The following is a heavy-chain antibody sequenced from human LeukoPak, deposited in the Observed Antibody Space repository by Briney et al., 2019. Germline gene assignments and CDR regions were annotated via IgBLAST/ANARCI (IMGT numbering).Heavy chain of an antibody. J-gene: IGHJ4*02. V-gene: IGHV3-30-3*01. CDR1: GFTFSSYA. CDR2: ISYDGSNK. CDR3: ARALGYDSSGWGGPFDY. D-gene: IGHD6-19*01. Sequence: GGSLRLSCAASGFTFSSYAMHWVRQAPGKGLEWVAVISYDGSNKYYADSVKGRFTISRDNSKNTLYLQMNSLRAEDTAVYYCARALGYDSSGWGGPFDYWGQGTLVTVSS.